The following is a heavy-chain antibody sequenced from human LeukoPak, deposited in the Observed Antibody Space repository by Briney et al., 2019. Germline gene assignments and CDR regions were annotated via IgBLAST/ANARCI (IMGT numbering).Heavy chain of an antibody. CDR1: GYTFTGYY. CDR2: INPNSGGP. V-gene: IGHV1-2*02. J-gene: IGHJ4*02. D-gene: IGHD1-26*01. Sequence: ASVKVSCKASGYTFTGYYIHWVRQAPGQGLEWMGWINPNSGGPNFAHKFQGRVTMTRDTSISTAYMELDRLRSDDTAVYYCARAQEWEPVFFDYWGQGTLVTVSS. CDR3: ARAQEWEPVFFDY.